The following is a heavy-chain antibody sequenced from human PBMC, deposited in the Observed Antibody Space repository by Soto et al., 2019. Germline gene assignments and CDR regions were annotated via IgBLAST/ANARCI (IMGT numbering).Heavy chain of an antibody. CDR2: IYYSGST. D-gene: IGHD3-3*01. Sequence: LSLTCTVSGGSISSYYWSWIRQPPGKGLEWIGYIYYSGSTNYNPSLKSRVTISVDTSKNQFSLKLSSVTAADTAVYYCASVPVHYDFWSGPDYYYYMDVWGKGTTVTVSS. V-gene: IGHV4-59*01. CDR1: GGSISSYY. J-gene: IGHJ6*03. CDR3: ASVPVHYDFWSGPDYYYYMDV.